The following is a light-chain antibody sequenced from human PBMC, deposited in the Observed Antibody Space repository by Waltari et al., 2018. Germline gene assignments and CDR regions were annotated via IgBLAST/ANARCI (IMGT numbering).Light chain of an antibody. J-gene: IGKJ2*01. Sequence: DIPLTPSPSTLSPSVGDRVTISCRASQSVGTWLAWYQQKPGKAPKLLIYMASSLDSGVPSRFSGSGSGTDFTLTISSLQPDDFATYSCQQYSSFSTFGQGTKV. V-gene: IGKV1-5*03. CDR2: MAS. CDR3: QQYSSFST. CDR1: QSVGTW.